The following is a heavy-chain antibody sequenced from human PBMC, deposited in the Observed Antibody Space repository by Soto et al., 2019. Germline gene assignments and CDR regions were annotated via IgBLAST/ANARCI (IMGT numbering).Heavy chain of an antibody. CDR2: INHSGST. CDR1: GGSFSGYY. Sequence: SETLSLTCAVYGGSFSGYYWSWIRQPPGKGLEWIGEINHSGSTNYNPSLKSRVTISVDTSKNQFSLKLSSVTAADTAVYYCARGSLYSGSYYWFDPWGQGTLVTVSS. CDR3: ARGSLYSGSYYWFDP. D-gene: IGHD1-26*01. J-gene: IGHJ5*02. V-gene: IGHV4-34*01.